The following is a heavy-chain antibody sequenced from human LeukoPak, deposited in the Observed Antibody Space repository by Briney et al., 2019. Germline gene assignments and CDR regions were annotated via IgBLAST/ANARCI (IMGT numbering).Heavy chain of an antibody. CDR2: INTNTGNP. Sequence: ASVKVSCKGSGYSFTNYAMNWVRQAPGQGLEWMGWINTNTGNPTYAQGFTGRFVFSLDTSVSTAYLQISSLKVEDTAVYYCARVGEYYYDSSGYWDYWGQGTLVTVSS. V-gene: IGHV7-4-1*02. CDR1: GYSFTNYA. D-gene: IGHD3-22*01. J-gene: IGHJ4*02. CDR3: ARVGEYYYDSSGYWDY.